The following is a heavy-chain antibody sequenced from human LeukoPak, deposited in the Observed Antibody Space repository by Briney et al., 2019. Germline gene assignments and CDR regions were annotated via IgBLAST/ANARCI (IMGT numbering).Heavy chain of an antibody. CDR2: INPSGGST. J-gene: IGHJ6*03. D-gene: IGHD6-13*01. CDR1: GYTFTNYY. Sequence: ASVKVSCKASGYTFTNYYIHWVRQAPGQGLECMGIINPSGGSTSYAQKLQGRVTMTRDMSTSTAYMELSSLRSEDTAVYYCARDSAAAGIRYYYYMDVWGKGTTVTVSS. CDR3: ARDSAAAGIRYYYYMDV. V-gene: IGHV1-46*01.